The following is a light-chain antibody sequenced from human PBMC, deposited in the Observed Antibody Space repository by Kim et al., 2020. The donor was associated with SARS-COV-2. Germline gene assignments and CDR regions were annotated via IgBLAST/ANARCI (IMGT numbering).Light chain of an antibody. CDR2: AAS. CDR1: QGIRSY. J-gene: IGKJ2*03. V-gene: IGKV1-8*01. Sequence: SASTGDRVTITCRASQGIRSYLAWYQQKPGKAPKLLIYAASTLQSGVPSRFSGSGSGTDFTLTISCLQSEDFATYYCQQYYSYPPSFGQGTKLEI. CDR3: QQYYSYPPS.